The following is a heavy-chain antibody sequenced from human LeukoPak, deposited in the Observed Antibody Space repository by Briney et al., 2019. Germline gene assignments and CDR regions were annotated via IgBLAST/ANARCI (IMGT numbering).Heavy chain of an antibody. J-gene: IGHJ3*02. CDR1: GYTLTELS. V-gene: IGHV1-24*01. CDR3: ARRQNYDILTGINNDAFDI. CDR2: FDPEDGET. D-gene: IGHD3-9*01. Sequence: ASVKVSCKVSGYTLTELSMHWVRQAPGKGLEWMGGFDPEDGETIYAQKFQGRVTMTEDTSTDTAYMELSSLRSEDTAVYYCARRQNYDILTGINNDAFDIWGQGTMVTVSS.